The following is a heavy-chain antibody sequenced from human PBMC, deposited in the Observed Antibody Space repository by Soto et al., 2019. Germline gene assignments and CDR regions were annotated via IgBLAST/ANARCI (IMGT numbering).Heavy chain of an antibody. J-gene: IGHJ4*02. V-gene: IGHV3-21*01. D-gene: IGHD6-13*01. CDR1: GFTFSSYS. Sequence: AGGSLRLSCAASGFTFSSYSMNWVRQAPGKGLEWVSSISSSSSYIYYAGSVKGRFTISRDNAKNSLYLQMNSLRAEDTAVYYCASLTPQQLEAPRAVDYWGQGTLVTVSS. CDR3: ASLTPQQLEAPRAVDY. CDR2: ISSSSSYI.